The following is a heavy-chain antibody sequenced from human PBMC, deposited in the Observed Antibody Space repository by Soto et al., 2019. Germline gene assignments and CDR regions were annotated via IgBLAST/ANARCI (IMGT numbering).Heavy chain of an antibody. D-gene: IGHD2-21*02. CDR1: GFTFSSYD. J-gene: IGHJ4*02. CDR2: ISRNGGST. CDR3: ARSGLPSDY. Sequence: EVQLEESGGGLVQPGGSLRLSCAASGFTFSSYDMHWVRQAPGKGLEYVSGISRNGGSTYYANSVKGRFTISRDNSKSTLYLQVGSLRAEDMAVYYCARSGLPSDYWGQGTLVTVSS. V-gene: IGHV3-64*01.